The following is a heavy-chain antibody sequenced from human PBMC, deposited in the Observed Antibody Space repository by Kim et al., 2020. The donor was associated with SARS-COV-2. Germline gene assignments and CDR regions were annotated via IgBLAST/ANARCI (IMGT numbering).Heavy chain of an antibody. Sequence: RFTISRDNSKNTQYLQMNSLRAEDTAVYYCARPSVPDYGDYFSKNDAFDIWGQGTMVTVSS. V-gene: IGHV3-30*01. CDR3: ARPSVPDYGDYFSKNDAFDI. J-gene: IGHJ3*02. D-gene: IGHD4-17*01.